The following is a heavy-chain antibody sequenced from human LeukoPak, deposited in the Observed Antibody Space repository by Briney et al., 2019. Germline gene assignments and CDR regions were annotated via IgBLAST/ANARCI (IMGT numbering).Heavy chain of an antibody. D-gene: IGHD3-22*01. CDR2: IYSGGST. V-gene: IGHV3-53*01. J-gene: IGHJ5*02. Sequence: PGGSLRLSCAASGFTVSSNYMSWVRQAPGKGLEWVSVIYSGGSTYYADSVKGRFTISRDNSKNTLYLQMNSLRAEDTAVYYCARGRRHYYDSSGNNWFDPWGQGTLVTVSS. CDR1: GFTVSSNY. CDR3: ARGRRHYYDSSGNNWFDP.